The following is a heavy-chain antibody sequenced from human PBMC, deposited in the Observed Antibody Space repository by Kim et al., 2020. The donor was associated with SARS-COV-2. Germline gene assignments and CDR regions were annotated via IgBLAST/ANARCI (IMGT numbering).Heavy chain of an antibody. J-gene: IGHJ5*02. V-gene: IGHV4-39*01. CDR3: ARSAMTGIGVRGWFDP. CDR1: GGSISRSNSH. D-gene: IGHD1-1*01. CDR2: FYYSGTT. Sequence: SETLSLTCTVSGGSISRSNSHCGWIRQPPGKGLEWIGSFYYSGTTFYNPSLNSRVTISVDTSENQLSLTLTSATAAATAVYCFARSAMTGIGVRGWFDP.